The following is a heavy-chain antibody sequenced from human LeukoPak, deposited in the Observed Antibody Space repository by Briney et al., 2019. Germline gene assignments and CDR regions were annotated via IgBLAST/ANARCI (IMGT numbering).Heavy chain of an antibody. J-gene: IGHJ4*02. CDR3: ARGSRDGYNAYTH. V-gene: IGHV3-7*01. D-gene: IGHD5-24*01. CDR2: IKQDGSEK. CDR1: GFTFSSYW. Sequence: RGGSLRLSCAASGFTFSSYWMSWVRQAPGKGLEWVANIKQDGSEKYYVDSVKGRFTISRDNAKNSLYLQMNSLRAEDTAVYYCARGSRDGYNAYTHWGQGTLVTVSS.